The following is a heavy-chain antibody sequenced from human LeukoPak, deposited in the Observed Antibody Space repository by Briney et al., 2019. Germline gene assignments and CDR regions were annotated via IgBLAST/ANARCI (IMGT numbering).Heavy chain of an antibody. CDR1: GDSVSGSPAV. V-gene: IGHV6-1*01. J-gene: IGHJ4*02. CDR3: ARGAVRGGTNFDY. D-gene: IGHD3-10*01. CDR2: AYYRSKWYI. Sequence: SQTLSLTFAISGDSVSGSPAVWNWVRQSPSRGLEWLGGAYYRSKWYIDYAVSVKGRITITPDTSKNQFSLQLNSVTPEDTAVYYCARGAVRGGTNFDYWGQGTLVTVSS.